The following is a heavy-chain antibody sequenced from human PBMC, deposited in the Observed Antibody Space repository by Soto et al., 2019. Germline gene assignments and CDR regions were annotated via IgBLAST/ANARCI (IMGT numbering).Heavy chain of an antibody. CDR1: GYSFTRYW. J-gene: IGHJ4*02. V-gene: IGHV5-51*01. Sequence: GESLKISCKAAGYSFTRYWIGWVRQMPGKGLEWVAVIYPTDSYARYSPSFRGRGTISADISINTAYLQWSSLKASDTAMYYCARPYFVTARVRRVYIDFWGQGTPVTVSS. CDR2: IYPTDSYA. D-gene: IGHD3-9*01. CDR3: ARPYFVTARVRRVYIDF.